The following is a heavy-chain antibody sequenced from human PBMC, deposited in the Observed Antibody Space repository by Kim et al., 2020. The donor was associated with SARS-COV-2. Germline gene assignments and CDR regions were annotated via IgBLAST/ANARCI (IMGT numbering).Heavy chain of an antibody. J-gene: IGHJ4*02. CDR3: AREGDSDFWSGYSPYFDY. CDR1: GFNFSSYG. D-gene: IGHD3-3*01. CDR2: IWYDGSNK. Sequence: GGSLRLSCAASGFNFSSYGMHWVRQAPGKGLEWVAVIWYDGSNKYYADSVKGRFTISRDNSKNTLYLQMNSLRAEDTAVYYCAREGDSDFWSGYSPYFDYWGQGTLVTVSS. V-gene: IGHV3-33*01.